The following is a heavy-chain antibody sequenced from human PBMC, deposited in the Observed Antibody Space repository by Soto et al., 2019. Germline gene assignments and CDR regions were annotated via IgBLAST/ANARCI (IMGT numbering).Heavy chain of an antibody. J-gene: IGHJ4*02. CDR3: ARVIGGLYYFDY. CDR1: GYTFTSYA. CDR2: INAGNGNT. V-gene: IGHV1-3*01. D-gene: IGHD3-16*01. Sequence: VSVKASCKASGYTFTSYALHWVRQAPGQRLEWMGWINAGNGNTKYSQKFQGRVTITRDTSASTAYMELSSLRSEDTAVYYCARVIGGLYYFDYRGQGTLVTVSS.